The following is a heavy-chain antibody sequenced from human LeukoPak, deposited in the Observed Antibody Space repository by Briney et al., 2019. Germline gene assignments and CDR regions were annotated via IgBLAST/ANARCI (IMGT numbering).Heavy chain of an antibody. CDR1: GFTVSSNY. D-gene: IGHD3-22*01. V-gene: IGHV3-66*01. J-gene: IGHJ4*02. Sequence: PGGSLRLSCAASGFTVSSNYMSWVRQAPGKGLEWVSVIYSGGSTYYADSVKGRFTISRDNSKNTLYLQMNSLRAEDTAVYYCASAVRNYYDSGGYPDYWGQGTLVTVSS. CDR3: ASAVRNYYDSGGYPDY. CDR2: IYSGGST.